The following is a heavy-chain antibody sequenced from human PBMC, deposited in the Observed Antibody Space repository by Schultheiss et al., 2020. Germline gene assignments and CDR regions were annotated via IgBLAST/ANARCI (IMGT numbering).Heavy chain of an antibody. CDR2: IYYSGST. CDR3: VRVCRASQSCYFDS. Sequence: SQTLSLTCTVSGGSISSSSYYWGWIRQPPGKGLEWIGSIYYSGSTYYNPSLKSRVTISVDTSKSQISLKVTSVTAADTAVYYCVRVCRASQSCYFDSWGQGALVTVSS. V-gene: IGHV4-39*07. J-gene: IGHJ4*02. CDR1: GGSISSSSYY.